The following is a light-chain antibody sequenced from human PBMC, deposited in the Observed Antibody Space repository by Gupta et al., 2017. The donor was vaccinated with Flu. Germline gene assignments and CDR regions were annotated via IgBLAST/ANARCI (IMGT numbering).Light chain of an antibody. CDR1: TLPNQY. CDR3: QSADSSGTHVV. V-gene: IGLV3-25*03. CDR2: KDS. Sequence: SFELTQPPSVSVSPGQTARITCSGDTLPNQYTFWYQQKSGQAPMLVIYKDSQRPSGIPERFSGSSSGTTVTLTVSGAQAEDGADYYCQSADSSGTHVVFGGGTKLTVL. J-gene: IGLJ2*01.